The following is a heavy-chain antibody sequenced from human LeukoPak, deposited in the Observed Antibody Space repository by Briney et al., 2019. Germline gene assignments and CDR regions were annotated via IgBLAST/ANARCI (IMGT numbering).Heavy chain of an antibody. Sequence: GASVKVSCKASGFTFTGYYMHWVRQAPGQGLEWMGWINPNSGGTNYAQKFQGRVTMTRDTSISTAYMELSRLRSDDTAVYYCARLAAAGTYWFDPWGQGTLVTVSS. CDR2: INPNSGGT. D-gene: IGHD6-13*01. J-gene: IGHJ5*02. CDR1: GFTFTGYY. CDR3: ARLAAAGTYWFDP. V-gene: IGHV1-2*02.